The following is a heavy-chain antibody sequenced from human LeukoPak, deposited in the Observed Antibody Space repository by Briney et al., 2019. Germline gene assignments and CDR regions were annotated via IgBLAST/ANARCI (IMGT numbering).Heavy chain of an antibody. J-gene: IGHJ4*02. D-gene: IGHD2-2*01. V-gene: IGHV3-30*18. CDR3: AKGPLRGTAAAIDY. CDR2: ISYDGRNK. Sequence: GKTLRLSCEASGFTFNNYGMHWVRQDPGKGLDWVAVISYDGRNKHYPDSVKGRFTISRDISTDTLWLQMDSLRTEDTAVYYCAKGPLRGTAAAIDYWGQGTLVTVSS. CDR1: GFTFNNYG.